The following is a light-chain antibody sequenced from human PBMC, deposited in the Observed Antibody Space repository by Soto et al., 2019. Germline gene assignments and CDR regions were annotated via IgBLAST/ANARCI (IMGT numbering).Light chain of an antibody. CDR3: AVWDDSLSGPV. CDR2: KNN. V-gene: IGLV1-47*01. Sequence: QSVLTQPPSASGTPGQRVTISCSGSSSNIGNNYLYWYQQLPGTAPKLLIYKNNQRPSGVPDRFSGSKSGTSASLAISGLRSADEADYYCAVWDDSLSGPVFGGGTKVTVL. CDR1: SSNIGNNY. J-gene: IGLJ3*02.